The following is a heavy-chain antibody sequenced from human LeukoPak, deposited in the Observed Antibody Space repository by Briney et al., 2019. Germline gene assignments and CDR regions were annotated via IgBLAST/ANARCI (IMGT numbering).Heavy chain of an antibody. CDR1: GYTFTSYY. V-gene: IGHV1-46*01. CDR3: ARSGWSRTGWFDP. D-gene: IGHD6-19*01. Sequence: GASVKVSCKASGYTFTSYYIHWVRQAPGQGLEWMGIINPSGGSTNYAQEFQGRVTMTRDMSTSTVHMELSSLRSEDTAVYYCARSGWSRTGWFDPWGQGTLVTVSS. J-gene: IGHJ5*01. CDR2: INPSGGST.